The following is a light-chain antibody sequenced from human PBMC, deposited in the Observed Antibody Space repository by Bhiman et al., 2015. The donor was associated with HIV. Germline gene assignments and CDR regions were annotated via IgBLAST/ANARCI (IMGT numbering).Light chain of an antibody. CDR1: TLSDRF. Sequence: SYEVTQPPSVSVSPGQTATITCSGETLSDRFVSWYQQRPRQSPVLVIFEGSWRPSGIPERFAGSTSGNTATLTISEAQSVDEADYYCQVWDSSRDHYVFGTGTKVTVL. CDR2: EGS. J-gene: IGLJ1*01. V-gene: IGLV3-1*01. CDR3: QVWDSSRDHYV.